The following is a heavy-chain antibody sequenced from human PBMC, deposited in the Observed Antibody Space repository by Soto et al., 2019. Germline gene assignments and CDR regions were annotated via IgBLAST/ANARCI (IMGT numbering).Heavy chain of an antibody. CDR2: ISPYNGDT. D-gene: IGHD6-13*01. J-gene: IGHJ4*02. CDR1: GYTFTSYY. CDR3: ARGGISSSEGLDY. Sequence: ASVKVSCKASGYTFTSYYMHWVRQAPGEGLEWMGWISPYNGDTNNAQKFQGRVTMTTDTPTNTGFMELTRLTSDDTAVYYCARGGISSSEGLDYWGQGTLVTVSS. V-gene: IGHV1-18*04.